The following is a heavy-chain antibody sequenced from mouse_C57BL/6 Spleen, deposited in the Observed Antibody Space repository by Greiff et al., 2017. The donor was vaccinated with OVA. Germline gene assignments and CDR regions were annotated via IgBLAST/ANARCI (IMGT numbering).Heavy chain of an antibody. D-gene: IGHD4-1*01. Sequence: VQLKQSGPELVKPGASVKISCKASGYTFTDYYMNWVKQSHGKSLEWIGDINPNNGGTSYNQKFKGKATLTVDKSSSTAYMELRSLTSEDSAVYYCARWDSWFAYWGQGTLVTVSA. CDR2: INPNNGGT. V-gene: IGHV1-26*01. J-gene: IGHJ3*01. CDR1: GYTFTDYY. CDR3: ARWDSWFAY.